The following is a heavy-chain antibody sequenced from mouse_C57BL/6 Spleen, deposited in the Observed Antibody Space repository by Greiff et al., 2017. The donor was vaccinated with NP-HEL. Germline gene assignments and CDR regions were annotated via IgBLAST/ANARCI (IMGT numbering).Heavy chain of an antibody. J-gene: IGHJ4*01. CDR1: GFTFSDYG. V-gene: IGHV5-17*01. CDR2: ISSGSSTI. Sequence: DVKLVESGGGLVKPGGSLKLSCAASGFTFSDYGMHWVRQAPEQGLEWVAYISSGSSTIYYADTVKDRFTISRDNAKNTLFLQMTSLRSEDTAMYYGARYPDYYGSSPSYAMDYWGQGTSVTVSS. CDR3: ARYPDYYGSSPSYAMDY. D-gene: IGHD1-1*01.